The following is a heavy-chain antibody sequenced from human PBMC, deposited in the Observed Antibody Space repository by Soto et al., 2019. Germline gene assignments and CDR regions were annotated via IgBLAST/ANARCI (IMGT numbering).Heavy chain of an antibody. Sequence: QVQLVESGGGVVQPGRSLRLSCAASGFTFSSYGMHWVRQAPGKGLEWVAVIWYDGSNKYYADSVKGRFTISRDNSKNTLYLQMNSLRAEDTAVYYCAREAVYDFLSGYPNTHYGMDVWGQGTTVTVSS. D-gene: IGHD3-3*01. J-gene: IGHJ6*02. CDR2: IWYDGSNK. CDR3: AREAVYDFLSGYPNTHYGMDV. V-gene: IGHV3-33*01. CDR1: GFTFSSYG.